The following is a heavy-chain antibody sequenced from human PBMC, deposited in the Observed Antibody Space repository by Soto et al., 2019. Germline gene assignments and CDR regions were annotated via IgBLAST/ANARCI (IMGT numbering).Heavy chain of an antibody. CDR2: ISGSGGST. D-gene: IGHD3-22*01. J-gene: IGHJ4*02. CDR3: ANGGPLYYYDSSGYYPSFDY. V-gene: IGHV3-23*01. Sequence: TGGSLRLSFAAPGFTFSSYAMSWVRPAPGEGLEWVSAISGSGGSTYYADSVKGRFTISRDNSKNTLYLQMNSLRAEDTAVYYCANGGPLYYYDSSGYYPSFDYWGQGTLVTVSS. CDR1: GFTFSSYA.